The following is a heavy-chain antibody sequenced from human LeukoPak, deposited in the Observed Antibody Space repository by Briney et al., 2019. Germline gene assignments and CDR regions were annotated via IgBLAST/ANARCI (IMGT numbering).Heavy chain of an antibody. J-gene: IGHJ6*02. CDR1: GFTFSSYS. V-gene: IGHV3-21*01. CDR3: ARDWSSKFPYYYGMDV. Sequence: GGSLRLSCAASGFTFSSYSMNWGRQAPGTGLEWVSSISSSSSYIYYADSVKGRFTISRDNSKNSLYLQMNSLRAEDTAVYYCARDWSSKFPYYYGMDVWGQGTTVTVSS. D-gene: IGHD4-11*01. CDR2: ISSSSSYI.